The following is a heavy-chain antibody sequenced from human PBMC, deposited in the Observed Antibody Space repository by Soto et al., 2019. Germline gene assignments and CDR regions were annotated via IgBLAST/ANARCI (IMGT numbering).Heavy chain of an antibody. CDR1: GGSISSSNW. J-gene: IGHJ4*02. V-gene: IGHV4-4*02. CDR2: IYHSGST. D-gene: IGHD4-17*01. Sequence: KASETLSLTCAVSGGSISSSNWWSWVRQPPGKGLEWIGEIYHSGSTNYNPSLKSRVTISVDKSKNQFSLKLSSVTAADTAVYYCARDPYDYGDYEDYFDYRGQRTLVTVSS. CDR3: ARDPYDYGDYEDYFDY.